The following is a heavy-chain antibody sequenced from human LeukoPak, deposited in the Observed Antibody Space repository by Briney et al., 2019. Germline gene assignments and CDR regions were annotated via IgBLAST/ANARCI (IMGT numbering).Heavy chain of an antibody. CDR2: ISAYNGNT. CDR1: GYTFTSYG. D-gene: IGHD3-10*01. V-gene: IGHV1-18*01. CDR3: ARDLGYYYGSGSCDY. Sequence: GASVKVSCKASGYTFTSYGISWVRQAPGQGLEWMGWISAYNGNTNYAQKLQGRVTMTTDTSTSTAYMELRSLRSDDTAVYYCARDLGYYYGSGSCDYWGQGTLVTVSS. J-gene: IGHJ4*02.